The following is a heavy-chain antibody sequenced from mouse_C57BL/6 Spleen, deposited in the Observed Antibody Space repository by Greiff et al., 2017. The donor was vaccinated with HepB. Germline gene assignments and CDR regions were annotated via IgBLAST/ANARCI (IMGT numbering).Heavy chain of an antibody. D-gene: IGHD2-2*01. J-gene: IGHJ1*03. Sequence: QVQLQQSGSELRSPGSSVKLSCKDFDSEVFPIAYMCWVRQKPGHGFEWIGGILPSIGRTIYGEKFEDKATLDADTLSNTAYLELNSLTSEDSAIYYCARLGYHLYCYFDVWGTGTTVTVSS. CDR1: DSEVFPIAY. CDR3: ARLGYHLYCYFDV. V-gene: IGHV15-2*01. CDR2: ILPSIGRT.